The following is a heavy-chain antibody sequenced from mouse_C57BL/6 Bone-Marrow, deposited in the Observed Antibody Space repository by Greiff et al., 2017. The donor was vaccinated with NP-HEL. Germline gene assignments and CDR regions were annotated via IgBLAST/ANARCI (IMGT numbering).Heavy chain of an antibody. J-gene: IGHJ3*01. CDR1: GYTFTSYG. D-gene: IGHD3-2*02. Sequence: VQLVESGAELARPGASVKLSCKASGYTFTSYGISWVKQRTGQGLEWIGEIYPRSGNTYYNEKFKGKATLTADKSSSTAYMELRSLTSEDSAVYFCALDSSGYWFAYWGQGTLVTVSA. CDR2: IYPRSGNT. V-gene: IGHV1-81*01. CDR3: ALDSSGYWFAY.